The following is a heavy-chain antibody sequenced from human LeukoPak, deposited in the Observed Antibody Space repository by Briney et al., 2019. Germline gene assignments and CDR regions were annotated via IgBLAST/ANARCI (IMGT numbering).Heavy chain of an antibody. CDR2: IDPTSGGT. D-gene: IGHD3-22*01. Sequence: ASVKVSCNGSGYTFPDYYLHWVRQAPGQGLEWMGSIDPTSGGTKFAQKFQGRVTMTGDTSITTAYMELSRLRSDDTAVYYCAREYYDSSGVKYAFDIWGQGTMVTVSS. J-gene: IGHJ3*02. CDR1: GYTFPDYY. CDR3: AREYYDSSGVKYAFDI. V-gene: IGHV1-2*02.